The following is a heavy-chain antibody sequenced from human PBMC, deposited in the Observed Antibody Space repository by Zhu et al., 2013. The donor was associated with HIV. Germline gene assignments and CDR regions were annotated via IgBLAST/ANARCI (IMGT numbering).Heavy chain of an antibody. CDR2: INTKKGNT. CDR3: ARGRGRQTYYFYAMDV. CDR1: GYTFTNYG. Sequence: VQLVQSGPEVKKPGASVKVSCKASGYTFTNYGIAWVRQAPGQRLEWLGWINTKKGNTNYAHNFQGRITMTRNTSISTAYMELSSLRSDDTAVYYCARGRGRQTYYFYAMDVWGQGTTVTVSS. J-gene: IGHJ6*02. V-gene: IGHV1-8*01.